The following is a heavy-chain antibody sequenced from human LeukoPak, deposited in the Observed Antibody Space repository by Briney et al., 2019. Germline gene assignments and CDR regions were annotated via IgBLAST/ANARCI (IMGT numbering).Heavy chain of an antibody. CDR3: ARDGNYYDSSPTFDY. D-gene: IGHD3-22*01. J-gene: IGHJ4*02. CDR2: IYNSGST. Sequence: SETLSLTCTVSGGSISSGGYYWSWIRQHPGKGLEWIGYIYNSGSTFYNPSLKSRVTISVDTSKNQFSLKLSSVTAADTAVYYCARDGNYYDSSPTFDYWGQGTLVTVSS. CDR1: GGSISSGGYY. V-gene: IGHV4-31*03.